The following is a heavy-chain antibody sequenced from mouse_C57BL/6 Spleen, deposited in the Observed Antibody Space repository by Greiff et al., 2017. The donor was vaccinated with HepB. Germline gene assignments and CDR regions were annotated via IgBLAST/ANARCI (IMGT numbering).Heavy chain of an antibody. J-gene: IGHJ1*03. D-gene: IGHD2-4*01. V-gene: IGHV5-17*01. CDR1: GFTFSDYG. CDR2: ISSGSSTI. Sequence: EVQVVESGGGLVKPGGSLKLSCAASGFTFSDYGMHWVRQAPEKGLEWVAYISSGSSTIYYADTVKGRFTISRDNAKNTLFLQMTSLRSEDTAMYYCATSDYDGYFDVWGTGTTVTVSS. CDR3: ATSDYDGYFDV.